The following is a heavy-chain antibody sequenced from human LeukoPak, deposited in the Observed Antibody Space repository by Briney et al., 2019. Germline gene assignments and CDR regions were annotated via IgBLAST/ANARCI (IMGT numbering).Heavy chain of an antibody. CDR3: AKERTGRESRGNSYGYPLEY. CDR1: GFTFSSYA. CDR2: ISGSGGST. Sequence: GGSLRLSCAASGFTFSSYAMSWVRQAPGKGLEWVSAISGSGGSTYYADSAKGRFTIPRDNSKNTLYLQMHSLSAEDAAVFYCAKERTGRESRGNSYGYPLEYWGQGTLVTVSS. V-gene: IGHV3-23*01. D-gene: IGHD5-18*01. J-gene: IGHJ4*02.